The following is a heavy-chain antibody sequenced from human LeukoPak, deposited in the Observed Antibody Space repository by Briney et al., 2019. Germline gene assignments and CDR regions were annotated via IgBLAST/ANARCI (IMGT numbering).Heavy chain of an antibody. CDR1: GGTFSSYA. J-gene: IGHJ4*02. Sequence: SVKVSCKASGGTFSSYAISWVRQAPGQGLEWMGGIIPIFGTANYAQKFQGRVTITTDESTSTAYMELSSLRSEDTAVYYCAREGGLGYSYGYGGAFDYWGQGTLVTVSS. D-gene: IGHD5-18*01. CDR3: AREGGLGYSYGYGGAFDY. V-gene: IGHV1-69*05. CDR2: IIPIFGTA.